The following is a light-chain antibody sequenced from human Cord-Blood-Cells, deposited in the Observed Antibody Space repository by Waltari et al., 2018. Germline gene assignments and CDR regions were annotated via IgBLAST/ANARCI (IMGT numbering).Light chain of an antibody. Sequence: QSALTQPASVSGSPGQSITISCTGTSSDDGGYNYVSWYQQHPGKARKLMIYDVSNRPSGVSNRFSGSKSGNTASLTISGLQAEDEADYYCSSYTSSSTLVVFGGGTKLTVL. CDR2: DVS. CDR3: SSYTSSSTLVV. CDR1: SSDDGGYNY. V-gene: IGLV2-14*01. J-gene: IGLJ2*01.